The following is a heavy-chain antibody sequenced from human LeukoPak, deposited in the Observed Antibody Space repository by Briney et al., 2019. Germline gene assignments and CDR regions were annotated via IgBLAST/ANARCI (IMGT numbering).Heavy chain of an antibody. V-gene: IGHV3-30*18. CDR1: GFTFSNYG. CDR3: AKDFSRAHYYGMDV. J-gene: IGHJ6*02. Sequence: QSGGSLRLSCAASGFTFSNYGLHWVRQAPGKGLEWVAVISNDGSNRYYTESVKGRFTISRDNSKNTLYLQMSSLRAEDTAVYYCAKDFSRAHYYGMDVWGQGTTVTVSS. CDR2: ISNDGSNR.